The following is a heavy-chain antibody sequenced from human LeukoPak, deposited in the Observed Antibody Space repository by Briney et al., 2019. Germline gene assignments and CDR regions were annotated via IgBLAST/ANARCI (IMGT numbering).Heavy chain of an antibody. J-gene: IGHJ5*02. CDR1: RGTFSSYA. Sequence: GASVKASCKASRGTFSSYAISWVRQAPGQGLEWMGRIIPILGIANYAQKFQGRVTITADKSTSTAYMELSSLRSEDTAVYYCAPWGTADWFDPWGQGTLVTVSS. CDR2: IIPILGIA. CDR3: APWGTADWFDP. V-gene: IGHV1-69*04. D-gene: IGHD3-16*01.